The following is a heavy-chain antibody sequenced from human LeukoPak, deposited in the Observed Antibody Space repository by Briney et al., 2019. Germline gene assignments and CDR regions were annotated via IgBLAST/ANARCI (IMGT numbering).Heavy chain of an antibody. V-gene: IGHV4-59*01. J-gene: IGHJ4*02. Sequence: SETLSLTCAVYGGSFSGYYWSWIRQPPGKGLEWIGYIYYSGSTNYNPSLKSRVTISVDTSKNQFSLKLSSVTAADTAVYYCARDPQGYCSGGSCYPYYFDYWGQGTLVTVSS. CDR2: IYYSGST. CDR3: ARDPQGYCSGGSCYPYYFDY. CDR1: GGSFSGYY. D-gene: IGHD2-15*01.